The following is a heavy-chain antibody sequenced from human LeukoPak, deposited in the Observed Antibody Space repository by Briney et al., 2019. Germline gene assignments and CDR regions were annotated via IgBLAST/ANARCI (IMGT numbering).Heavy chain of an antibody. CDR3: ARPGGGYNLPLDY. CDR2: IIPIFGTA. J-gene: IGHJ4*02. V-gene: IGHV1-69*05. D-gene: IGHD5-24*01. CDR1: GGTFSSYA. Sequence: SVKVSCKASGGTFSSYAISWVRQAPGQGLEGMGRIIPIFGTANYAQKFQGRVTITTDESTSTAYMELSSLRSEDTAVYYCARPGGGYNLPLDYWGQGTLVTVSS.